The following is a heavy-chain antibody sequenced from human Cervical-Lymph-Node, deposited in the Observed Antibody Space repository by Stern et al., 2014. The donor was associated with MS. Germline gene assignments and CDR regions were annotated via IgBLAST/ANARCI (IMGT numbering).Heavy chain of an antibody. CDR2: IHPTGGHT. D-gene: IGHD5-12*01. J-gene: IGHJ6*02. CDR3: ARGYRGYRGYDIYFFYYGMDV. V-gene: IGHV1-46*01. CDR1: GYTFTSYY. Sequence: QVQLVQSGAEVKKPGASVRLSCKASGYTFTSYYLHWVRQAPGLGLEWMGIIHPTGGHTDYAQDFQDRLTITRDTSTTTVYMELSSLRSEDTAVYYCARGYRGYRGYDIYFFYYGMDVWGQGTTVTVSS.